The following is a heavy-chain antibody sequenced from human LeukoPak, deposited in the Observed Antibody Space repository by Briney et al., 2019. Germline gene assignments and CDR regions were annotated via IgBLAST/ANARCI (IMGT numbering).Heavy chain of an antibody. CDR2: IYYSGST. CDR3: ARIVEMDYGGNAYYYYSMDV. Sequence: SETLSLTCTVSGGSISSSSYYWGWLRQPPGKGLEWIVSIYYSGSTYYNPSLKSRVTISVDTSKNQFSLKLSSVTAADTAVYYCARIVEMDYGGNAYYYYSMDVWGKGTTVTVSS. CDR1: GGSISSSSYY. D-gene: IGHD4-23*01. V-gene: IGHV4-39*07. J-gene: IGHJ6*03.